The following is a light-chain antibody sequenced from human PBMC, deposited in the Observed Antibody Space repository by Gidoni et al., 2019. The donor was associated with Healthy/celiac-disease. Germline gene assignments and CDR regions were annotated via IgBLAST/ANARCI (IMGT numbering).Light chain of an antibody. V-gene: IGKV1-39*01. CDR1: QSISNY. CDR3: LQTYNVPIT. Sequence: DIQMTQSPSSLSASVVDRVTITCRSSQSISNYFSWYQQKPGKAPNLLIFAASSLQSGVPSRFSGSGSGTEFTLTITSLQPEDSATYDCLQTYNVPITCGKGTRLEI. J-gene: IGKJ5*01. CDR2: AAS.